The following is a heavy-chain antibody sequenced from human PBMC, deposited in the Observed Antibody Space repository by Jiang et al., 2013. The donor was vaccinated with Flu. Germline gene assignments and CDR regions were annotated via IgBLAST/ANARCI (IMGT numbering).Heavy chain of an antibody. J-gene: IGHJ4*02. CDR1: GGTFSSYA. Sequence: SGAEVKKPGSSVKVSCKASGGTFSSYAISWVRQAPGQGLEWMGGIIPIFGTANYAQKFQGRATITADESTSTAYMELSSLRSEDTAVYYCARVKNDYDSSGYYYFDYWGQGTLVTVSS. CDR3: ARVKNDYDSSGYYYFDY. V-gene: IGHV1-69*01. D-gene: IGHD3-22*01. CDR2: IIPIFGTA.